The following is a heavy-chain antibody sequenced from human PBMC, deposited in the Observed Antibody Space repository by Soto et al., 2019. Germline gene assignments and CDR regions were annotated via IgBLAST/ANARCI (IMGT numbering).Heavy chain of an antibody. CDR1: GYTFRSSA. D-gene: IGHD4-17*01. V-gene: IGHV1-3*01. CDR3: SKGNNYGYSRRRDAFYI. J-gene: IGHJ3*02. CDR2: INVGNRNT. Sequence: QVQLVQSGAEVKKPGASVKVSCKASGYTFRSSAMHWVRQAPGQRLEWMGWINVGNRNTKYSQKFQGTVTITRDTSPSTAYMEVSSLRSEDTAVYYCSKGNNYGYSRRRDAFYIWGQGTMVTVSS.